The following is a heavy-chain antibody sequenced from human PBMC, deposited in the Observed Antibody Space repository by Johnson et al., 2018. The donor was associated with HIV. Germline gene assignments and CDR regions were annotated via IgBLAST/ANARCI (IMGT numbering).Heavy chain of an antibody. CDR2: IYSGGST. J-gene: IGHJ3*02. CDR1: GFTVSSNY. CDR3: AREEGGYYDSSGYYYVGAFDI. Sequence: MQLVESGGGLVQPGGSLRLSCAASGFTVSSNYMSWVRQAPGKGLDWVSVIYSGGSTYYADSLKDRFTISRDNSKNTLYLQMNSLRAEDTAVYYCAREEGGYYDSSGYYYVGAFDIWGQGTMVTVSS. V-gene: IGHV3-66*01. D-gene: IGHD3-22*01.